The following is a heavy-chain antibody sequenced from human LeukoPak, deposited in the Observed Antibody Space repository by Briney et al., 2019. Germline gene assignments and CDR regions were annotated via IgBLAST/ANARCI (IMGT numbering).Heavy chain of an antibody. CDR3: ARAYTIFGVNFDY. CDR1: GGSMSSGGYY. J-gene: IGHJ4*02. D-gene: IGHD3-3*01. CDR2: IYYSGST. V-gene: IGHV4-31*03. Sequence: SETLSLTCTVSGGSMSSGGYYWSWIRQHPGKGLEWIGYIYYSGSTYYNPSLKSRVTISVDTSKNQFSLKLSSVTAADTAVYYCARAYTIFGVNFDYWGQGTLVTVSS.